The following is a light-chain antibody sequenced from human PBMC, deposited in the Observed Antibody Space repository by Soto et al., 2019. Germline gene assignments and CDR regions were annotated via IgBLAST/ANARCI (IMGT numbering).Light chain of an antibody. Sequence: DIQMTQSPSSLSASVGDRVTITCRASQDIGNHLTWYQQKPGKVPKLLIYTSSTLQSGVPSRFSGSGSGTDFTLTISSLQPEDVATYYCQKHDNAPLTFGGGTKGDIK. CDR3: QKHDNAPLT. CDR2: TSS. V-gene: IGKV1-27*01. J-gene: IGKJ4*01. CDR1: QDIGNH.